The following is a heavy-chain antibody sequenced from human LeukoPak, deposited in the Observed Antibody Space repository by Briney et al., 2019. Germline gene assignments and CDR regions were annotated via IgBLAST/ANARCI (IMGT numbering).Heavy chain of an antibody. V-gene: IGHV4-34*01. CDR1: GGSFSGYY. Sequence: SETLSLTCAVYGGSFSGYYWSWIRQPPGKGLELIGEINHSGKTNYNPSLKSRVTISVDTSKNQYSLKLSSVTAADTAVYYCARGSYDFWSGQISFTYGMDVWGQGTTVTVSS. J-gene: IGHJ6*02. CDR2: INHSGKT. D-gene: IGHD3-3*01. CDR3: ARGSYDFWSGQISFTYGMDV.